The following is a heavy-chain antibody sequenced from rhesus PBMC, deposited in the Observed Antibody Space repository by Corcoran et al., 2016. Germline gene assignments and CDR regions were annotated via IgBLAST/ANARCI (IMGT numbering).Heavy chain of an antibody. Sequence: QVQLEESGPGLVKPSETLSLTCAVSGGFISGYYWNWIRQPPGKGLEWIGYIGGTTGSTGYNPSLKSRVTISTDTSKKQLSLRLSSVTAADTAMYYCARSTGYSGYTWGYWGQGVLVIVSS. V-gene: IGHV4S5*01. J-gene: IGHJ4*01. D-gene: IGHD5-30*01. CDR1: GGFISGYY. CDR2: IGGTTGST. CDR3: ARSTGYSGYTWGY.